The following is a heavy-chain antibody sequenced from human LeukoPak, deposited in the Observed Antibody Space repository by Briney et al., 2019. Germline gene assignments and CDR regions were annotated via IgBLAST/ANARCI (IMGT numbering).Heavy chain of an antibody. CDR2: INPNSGGT. Sequence: ASVKVSCKASGYTFTGYYMHWVRQAPGQGLEWMGWINPNSGGTNYAQKFQGWVTMTRDTSTSTAYMELSRLRSDDTAVYYCARVLDFCSSTSCHLGIFDYWGQGTLDTVSS. J-gene: IGHJ4*02. CDR1: GYTFTGYY. D-gene: IGHD2-2*01. CDR3: ARVLDFCSSTSCHLGIFDY. V-gene: IGHV1-2*04.